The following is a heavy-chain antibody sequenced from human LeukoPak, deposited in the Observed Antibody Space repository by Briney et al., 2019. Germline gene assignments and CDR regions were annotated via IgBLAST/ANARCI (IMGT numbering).Heavy chain of an antibody. CDR3: ASFGIEDY. CDR2: IIPIFGTA. D-gene: IGHD3-16*01. J-gene: IGHJ4*02. CDR1: GGTFSSYA. Sequence: EASVKVSCKASGGTFSSYAISWVRQAPGQGLEWMGGIIPIFGTANYAEKFQGRVTITTDESTSTAYMELSSLRSEDTAVYYCASFGIEDYWGQGTLVTVSS. V-gene: IGHV1-69*05.